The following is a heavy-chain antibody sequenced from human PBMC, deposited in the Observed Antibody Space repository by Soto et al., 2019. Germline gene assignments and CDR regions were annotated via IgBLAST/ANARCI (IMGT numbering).Heavy chain of an antibody. Sequence: PGGSLRLSCSVSGFTFSSYWMHWVRQFPGKGLTWVSRISDDGSTATYADSVKGRFVISRDNAKNSLYLEMNTLRADDSGLYYCARGPRVSSTGTGAHWGQGTLVTVSS. CDR3: ARGPRVSSTGTGAH. CDR1: GFTFSSYW. J-gene: IGHJ4*02. D-gene: IGHD1-1*01. V-gene: IGHV3-74*01. CDR2: ISDDGSTA.